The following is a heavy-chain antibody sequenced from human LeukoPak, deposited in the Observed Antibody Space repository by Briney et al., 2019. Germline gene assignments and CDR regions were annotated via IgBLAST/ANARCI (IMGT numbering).Heavy chain of an antibody. D-gene: IGHD1-14*01. Sequence: PGGSLRLSCAASGFTVSSNYMSRVRQAPGKGLEWVSVIYSGGSTYYADSVKGRFTISRDNSKNTLYLQMNSLRAEDTAVYYCARGQEEPRQTGYYYYGMDVWGQGTTVTVSS. CDR1: GFTVSSNY. CDR2: IYSGGST. CDR3: ARGQEEPRQTGYYYYGMDV. J-gene: IGHJ6*02. V-gene: IGHV3-66*01.